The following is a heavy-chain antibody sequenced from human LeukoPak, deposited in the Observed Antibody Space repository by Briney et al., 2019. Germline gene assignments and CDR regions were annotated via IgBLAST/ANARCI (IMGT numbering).Heavy chain of an antibody. J-gene: IGHJ4*02. D-gene: IGHD2-21*02. Sequence: GGSLRLSCAASGFTLGDFWMHWVRRGPGKGLDWVSRINSDGSNIDYADSVKGRFTISRDNAMNTLYLQINSLRVEDTAVYYCVREDCRGVCSSRLDCWGRGTVISVSS. CDR2: INSDGSNI. CDR1: GFTLGDFW. CDR3: VREDCRGVCSSRLDC. V-gene: IGHV3-74*01.